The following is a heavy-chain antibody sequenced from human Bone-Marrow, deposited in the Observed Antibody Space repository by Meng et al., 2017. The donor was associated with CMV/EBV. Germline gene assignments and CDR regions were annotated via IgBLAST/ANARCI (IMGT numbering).Heavy chain of an antibody. CDR3: AGDLMGAGVVPAANKKAYYCYGMDV. Sequence: ASVKVSCKASGYTFTGYYMHWVRQAPGQGLEWMGWINPNSGGTNYAQKFQGRVTMTRDTSISTAYMELSRLRSDDPAVYYCAGDLMGAGVVPAANKKAYYCYGMDVWGQGTTVTVSS. V-gene: IGHV1-2*02. CDR2: INPNSGGT. J-gene: IGHJ6*02. CDR1: GYTFTGYY. D-gene: IGHD2-2*01.